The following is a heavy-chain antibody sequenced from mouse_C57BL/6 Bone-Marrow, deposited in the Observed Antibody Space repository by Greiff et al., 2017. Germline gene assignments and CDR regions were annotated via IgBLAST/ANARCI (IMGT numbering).Heavy chain of an antibody. J-gene: IGHJ4*01. D-gene: IGHD2-2*01. CDR3: TGLYGYDDYYAMDY. CDR2: IRLKSDNYAT. Sequence: EVKVKESGGGLVQPGGSMKLSCVASGFTFSNYWMNWVRQSPEKGLEWVAQIRLKSDNYATHYAESVKGRFTISRDDSKSSVYLQMNNLRAEDTGIYYCTGLYGYDDYYAMDYWGQGTSVTVSS. V-gene: IGHV6-3*01. CDR1: GFTFSNYW.